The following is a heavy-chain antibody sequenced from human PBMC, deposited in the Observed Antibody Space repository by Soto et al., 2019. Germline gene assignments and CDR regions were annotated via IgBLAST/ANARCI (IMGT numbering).Heavy chain of an antibody. CDR2: IKSKTDGGTT. V-gene: IGHV3-15*01. CDR1: GFTFSNAW. J-gene: IGHJ4*02. CDR3: TTGIAAASEFDY. Sequence: EVQLVESGGGLVKPGGSLRLSCAASGFTFSNAWMSWVRQAPGKGLEWVGRIKSKTDGGTTDYASPVKGRFTISRDDSKNRLYLQMTSLKTEDTAVYYCTTGIAAASEFDYWGQGTLVTVSS. D-gene: IGHD6-13*01.